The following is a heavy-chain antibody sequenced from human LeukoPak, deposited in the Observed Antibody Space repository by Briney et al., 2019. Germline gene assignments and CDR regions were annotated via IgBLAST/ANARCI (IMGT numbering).Heavy chain of an antibody. V-gene: IGHV1-2*02. Sequence: GASVKVSCKASGYTFTGYYMHWVRQAPGQGFEWMGWINPNSGGTNYAQKFQGRVTMTRDTSISTAYMELSTLRSDDTAVYFCARGTPRIVNPNPNPIAQDYWGQGTLVTVSS. CDR3: ARGTPRIVNPNPNPIAQDY. CDR2: INPNSGGT. D-gene: IGHD3-16*02. J-gene: IGHJ4*02. CDR1: GYTFTGYY.